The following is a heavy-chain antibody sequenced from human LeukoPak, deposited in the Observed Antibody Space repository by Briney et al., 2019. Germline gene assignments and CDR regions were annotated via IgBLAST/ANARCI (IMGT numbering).Heavy chain of an antibody. D-gene: IGHD6-19*01. Sequence: GGSLRLSCAASGFTFDDYGMSWVRQAPGKGLEWVSGINWNGGSTGYADSVKGRFTISRDNAKNSLYLQMNSLRAEDTALYYCAGERGQWGLLAVAGTGLVDYWGQGTLVTVSS. V-gene: IGHV3-20*04. J-gene: IGHJ4*02. CDR3: AGERGQWGLLAVAGTGLVDY. CDR2: INWNGGST. CDR1: GFTFDDYG.